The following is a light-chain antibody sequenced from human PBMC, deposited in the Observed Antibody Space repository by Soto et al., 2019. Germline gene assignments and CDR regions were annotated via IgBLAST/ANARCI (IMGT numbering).Light chain of an antibody. CDR1: SSDVGSYNL. CDR2: EGS. J-gene: IGLJ3*02. Sequence: QSALTQTACVSASPGQSITISCSGTSSDVGSYNLVSWYQHYPGKAPKLIIYEGSRRPSGVSDRFSGSKSGNTASLTISGLQAEDEADYYCCSYATSRTLVFGGGTKVTVL. CDR3: CSYATSRTLV. V-gene: IGLV2-23*01.